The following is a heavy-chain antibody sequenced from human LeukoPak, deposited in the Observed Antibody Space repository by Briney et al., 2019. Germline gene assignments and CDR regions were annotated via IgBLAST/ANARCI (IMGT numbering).Heavy chain of an antibody. V-gene: IGHV4-34*01. CDR2: INHSGST. Sequence: SETLSLTCAVYGGSFSGYYWSWIRQPPGKGLEWIGEINHSGSTNYNPSLKSRVTISVATSKNQFSLKLSSVTAADTAVYYCARGRGANDILTGYFRTRKPYYFDYWGQGTLVTVSS. J-gene: IGHJ4*02. D-gene: IGHD3-9*01. CDR3: ARGRGANDILTGYFRTRKPYYFDY. CDR1: GGSFSGYY.